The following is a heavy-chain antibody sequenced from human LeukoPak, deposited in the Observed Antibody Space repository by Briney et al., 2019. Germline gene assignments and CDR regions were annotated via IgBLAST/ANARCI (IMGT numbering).Heavy chain of an antibody. CDR2: IYNSGST. CDR1: GGSISSYH. D-gene: IGHD2-15*01. CDR3: ARGYCSRGSCYSRVFDY. V-gene: IGHV4-59*01. J-gene: IGHJ4*02. Sequence: SETLSLTCTVSGGSISSYHWSWIRQPPGKGLEWIGYIYNSGSTNYNPSLKSRVTISVDTSKNQFSLKLSSVTAADTAVYYCARGYCSRGSCYSRVFDYWGQGTLVTVSS.